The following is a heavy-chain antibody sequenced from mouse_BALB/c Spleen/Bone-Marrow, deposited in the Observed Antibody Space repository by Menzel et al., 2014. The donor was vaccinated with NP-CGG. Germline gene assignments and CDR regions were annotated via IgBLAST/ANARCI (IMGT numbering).Heavy chain of an antibody. CDR1: GYTFTSYT. CDR2: INPSSGYT. CDR3: ARFFYDYDGPWFAY. D-gene: IGHD2-4*01. Sequence: QVQLKESGAELARPGASVKMSCKASGYTFTSYTMHWVKQRPGQGLEWIGCINPSSGYTNYNQKFKDKATLTADKSSSTAYMQLSSLTSEDSAVYYCARFFYDYDGPWFAYWGQGTLVTVSA. J-gene: IGHJ3*01. V-gene: IGHV1-4*01.